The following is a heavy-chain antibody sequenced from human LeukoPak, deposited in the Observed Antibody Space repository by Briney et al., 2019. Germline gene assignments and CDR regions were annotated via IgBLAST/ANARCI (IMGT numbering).Heavy chain of an antibody. CDR3: ARDSNGSGSYFY. CDR2: IYYSGST. Sequence: SETLSLTCTVSGASISSFYWSWIRQHPGKGLEWIGYIYYSGSTYYNPSLKSRVTISVDTSKNQFSLKLSSVTAADTAVYYCARDSNGSGSYFYWGQGTLVTVSS. D-gene: IGHD3-10*01. V-gene: IGHV4-59*06. J-gene: IGHJ4*02. CDR1: GASISSFY.